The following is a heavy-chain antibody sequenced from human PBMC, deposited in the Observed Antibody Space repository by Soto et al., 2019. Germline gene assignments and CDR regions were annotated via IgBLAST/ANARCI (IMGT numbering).Heavy chain of an antibody. CDR2: ISPHSGNT. CDR3: AMVDNYVTPTPQDV. V-gene: IGHV1-18*01. Sequence: QVQLVQSGDEVRKPGSSVKVSCKASGYIFVNYGIAWVRQAPGQGLEWMGWISPHSGNTHYASKVQGRLTMTTDTSTSTAYMDLGSLTSDDTAVHYCAMVDNYVTPTPQDVWGQGTTVTVSS. D-gene: IGHD3-16*01. CDR1: GYIFVNYG. J-gene: IGHJ6*02.